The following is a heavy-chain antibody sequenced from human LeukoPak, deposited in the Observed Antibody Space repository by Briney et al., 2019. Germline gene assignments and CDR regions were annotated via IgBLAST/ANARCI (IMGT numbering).Heavy chain of an antibody. D-gene: IGHD2/OR15-2a*01. CDR2: FYWDDDK. Sequence: SGPTLVKPTQTLTLTCTFSGFSLITSGVGVGWIRQPPGKALEWLELFYWDDDKRYSPSLKSRLTITKDTSKNQVVLTMTDMDPVDTATYYCARIIVPQYYFDYWGQGTLVTVSS. CDR1: GFSLITSGVG. V-gene: IGHV2-5*02. J-gene: IGHJ4*02. CDR3: ARIIVPQYYFDY.